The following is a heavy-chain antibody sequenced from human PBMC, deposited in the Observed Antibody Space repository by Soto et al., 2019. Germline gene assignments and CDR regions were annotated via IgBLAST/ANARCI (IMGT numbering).Heavy chain of an antibody. CDR3: AATRGGGGY. CDR1: GFTVSNNY. Sequence: EVQLVESGGGLIQPGGSLRLSCAVSGFTVSNNYMSWVRQAPGKGLEGVSVIYSGGYTAYGDSVKGRFTNSRDNSKNTLYFQINSREADDRAVYYGAATRGGGGYWGQGTLVTVSS. CDR2: IYSGGYT. V-gene: IGHV3-53*01. J-gene: IGHJ4*02. D-gene: IGHD1-26*01.